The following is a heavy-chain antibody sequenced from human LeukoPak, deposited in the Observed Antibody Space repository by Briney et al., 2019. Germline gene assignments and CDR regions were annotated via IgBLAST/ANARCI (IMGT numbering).Heavy chain of an antibody. V-gene: IGHV1-46*01. J-gene: IGHJ4*02. D-gene: IGHD3-22*01. CDR3: ARESYDSSGYYYDTLFDY. CDR1: GYTFTSYY. CDR2: INPSGGST. Sequence: ASVKVSCKTSGYTFTSYYIHWVRQAPGQGLEWMGIINPSGGSTSYAQKFQGRVTMTRDTSTSTVYMELSSLRSEDTAVYYCARESYDSSGYYYDTLFDYWGQGTLVTVSS.